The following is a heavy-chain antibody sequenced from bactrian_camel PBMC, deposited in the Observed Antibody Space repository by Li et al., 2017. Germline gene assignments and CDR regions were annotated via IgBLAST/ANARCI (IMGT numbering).Heavy chain of an antibody. J-gene: IGHJ4*01. CDR3: AASLGKTYCSAAYFLSRLRPNLGF. CDR2: RCTRGGGT. V-gene: IGHV3S60*01. Sequence: HVQLVESGGGSVQTGGSLRLFCAAAGSPSTANCMAWFRQIPGKEREGVASRCTRGGGTYYAGSVQGRFTISLDNAKNTLYLQMNSLRPEDTAMYYCAASLGKTYCSAAYFLSRLRPNLGFWGQGTQVTVS. CDR1: GSPSTANC. D-gene: IGHD2*01.